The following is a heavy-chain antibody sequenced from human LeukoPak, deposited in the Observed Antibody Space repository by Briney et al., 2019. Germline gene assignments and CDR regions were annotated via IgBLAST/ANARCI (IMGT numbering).Heavy chain of an antibody. D-gene: IGHD6-13*01. V-gene: IGHV3-23*01. CDR2: IRNSGGAT. Sequence: PGGSLRLSCAASGFTFSTYAMTWVRQAPGRGLEWVSGIRNSGGATYYADSVKGRFTISRDNSKNTLYLQMNGLRADDTAVYYCAKDSGSYTSSWYGDFDSWGQGTLVTVSS. CDR3: AKDSGSYTSSWYGDFDS. J-gene: IGHJ4*02. CDR1: GFTFSTYA.